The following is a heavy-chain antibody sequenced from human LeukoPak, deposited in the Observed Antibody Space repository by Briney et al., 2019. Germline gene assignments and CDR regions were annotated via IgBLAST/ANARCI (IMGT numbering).Heavy chain of an antibody. J-gene: IGHJ4*02. CDR1: GGSCSSYY. Sequence: SETLSLTCTFSGGSCSSYYWSWIRQPPGKGLEWIGYIHYSGSTNYNPSLRSRATISLDTSKNQVSLKMSSVTAADTALYYCARRASGSYPDYFDFWGQGTLVTVSS. V-gene: IGHV4-59*08. D-gene: IGHD1-26*01. CDR2: IHYSGST. CDR3: ARRASGSYPDYFDF.